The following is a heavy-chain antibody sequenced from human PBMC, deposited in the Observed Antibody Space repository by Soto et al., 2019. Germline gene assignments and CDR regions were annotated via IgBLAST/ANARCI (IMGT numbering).Heavy chain of an antibody. CDR2: VYYKGST. D-gene: IGHD4-17*01. CDR1: GGSITSYY. CDR3: ARQITTVNWFDP. Sequence: QVQLQESGPGLLKSSETLSLTCTVSGGSITSYYWSWIRQPPGKRLEWIGYVYYKGSTNYNPSLRSRVTISADTSKNQFFLKLSSVTAADTAVYYCARQITTVNWFDPWGQGARVTVSS. J-gene: IGHJ5*02. V-gene: IGHV4-59*08.